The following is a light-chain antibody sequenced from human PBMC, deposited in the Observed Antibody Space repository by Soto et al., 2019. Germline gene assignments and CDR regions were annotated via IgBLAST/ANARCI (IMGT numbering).Light chain of an antibody. CDR2: GAS. CDR3: QQRSNT. V-gene: IGKV3-11*01. Sequence: EIVLTQSPDTLSLSPGERATLSCRASQSVSSYLAWYQQKPGQAPRLLIYGASSRATGIPDRFSGSGSGTDFTLTISSLEPEDFAVYYCQQRSNTFGQGTRLEIK. CDR1: QSVSSY. J-gene: IGKJ5*01.